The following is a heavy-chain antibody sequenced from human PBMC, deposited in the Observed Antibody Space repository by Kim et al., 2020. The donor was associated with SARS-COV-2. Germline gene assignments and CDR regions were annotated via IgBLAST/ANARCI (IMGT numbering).Heavy chain of an antibody. J-gene: IGHJ4*02. V-gene: IGHV4-31*03. Sequence: SETLSLTCTVSGGSISSGGYYWSWIRQHPGKGLEWIGYIYYSGSTYYNPSLKSRVTISVDTSKNQFSLKLSSVTAADTSVYYCARTHYDSSGYFFDYWGQGTQVTVSS. CDR2: IYYSGST. CDR1: GGSISSGGYY. CDR3: ARTHYDSSGYFFDY. D-gene: IGHD3-22*01.